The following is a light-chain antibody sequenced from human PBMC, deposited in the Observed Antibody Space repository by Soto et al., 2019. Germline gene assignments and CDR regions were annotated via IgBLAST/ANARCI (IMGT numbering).Light chain of an antibody. CDR3: QKYNIAPLT. V-gene: IGKV1-27*01. CDR1: QGISNY. CDR2: AAS. Sequence: DLQMTQSPSSLSASGGDRVTITCRASQGISNYLAWYQQKSGKVPNLLIYAASTLQSGVPSRFSGSGSGTDFTLTISSLQPEDVATYYCQKYNIAPLTCGQGTRLEI. J-gene: IGKJ5*01.